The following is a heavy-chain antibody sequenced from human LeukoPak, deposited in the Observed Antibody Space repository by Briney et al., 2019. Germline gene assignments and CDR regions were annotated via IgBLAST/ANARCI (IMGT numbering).Heavy chain of an antibody. Sequence: SETLSLTCTVSGYSIRSGYYWGWIRQPPGKGLEWIGCIYQSGSTYYNPSLKSRVTISVDTSKNHFSLKLSSVTAADTAVYYCARVPGPNWFDPWGQGTLVTVSS. V-gene: IGHV4-38-2*02. J-gene: IGHJ5*02. CDR1: GYSIRSGYY. CDR2: IYQSGST. CDR3: ARVPGPNWFDP.